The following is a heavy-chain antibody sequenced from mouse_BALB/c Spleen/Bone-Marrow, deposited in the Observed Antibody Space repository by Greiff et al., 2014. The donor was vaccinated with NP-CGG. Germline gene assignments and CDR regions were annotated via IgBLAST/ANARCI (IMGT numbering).Heavy chain of an antibody. J-gene: IGHJ1*01. CDR1: GYTFTNYW. CDR3: ARERYGYDGWYFDV. V-gene: IGHV1S41*01. Sequence: DLVKPGASVKLSCKASGYTFTNYWINWIKQRPGQGLEWIGRIAPGSGSTYYNEMFKGKTTLTVDTSSSTAYIQLSSLSSEDSDVYSGARERYGYDGWYFDVWGAGTTVTVSS. CDR2: IAPGSGST. D-gene: IGHD2-2*01.